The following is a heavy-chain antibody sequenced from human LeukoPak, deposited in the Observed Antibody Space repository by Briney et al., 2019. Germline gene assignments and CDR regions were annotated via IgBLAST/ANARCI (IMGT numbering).Heavy chain of an antibody. Sequence: PGGSLRLSCSASGFTFSSYAMHWVRQAPGKGLEYVSAISSNGGSTYYADSVKGRFTISRDNSKNTLYLQMSSLRAEDTAVYYCVKDWIFGGLATTLAAFDIWGQGTMVTVSS. CDR3: VKDWIFGGLATTLAAFDI. CDR2: ISSNGGST. J-gene: IGHJ3*02. CDR1: GFTFSSYA. V-gene: IGHV3-64D*09. D-gene: IGHD5-24*01.